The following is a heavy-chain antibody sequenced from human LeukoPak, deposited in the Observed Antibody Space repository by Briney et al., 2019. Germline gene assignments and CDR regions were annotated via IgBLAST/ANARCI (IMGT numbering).Heavy chain of an antibody. J-gene: IGHJ4*02. CDR1: GGSISSSNW. CDR2: IYHSGST. D-gene: IGHD6-6*01. V-gene: IGHV4-4*02. Sequence: PSETLSLTCAVSGGSISSSNWWSWVRQPPGKGLEWIGEIYHSGSTNYNPSLKSRVTISVDKSKNQFSLKLSSVTAADTAVYYCARHEGSSSVGYFDYWGQGTLVTVSS. CDR3: ARHEGSSSVGYFDY.